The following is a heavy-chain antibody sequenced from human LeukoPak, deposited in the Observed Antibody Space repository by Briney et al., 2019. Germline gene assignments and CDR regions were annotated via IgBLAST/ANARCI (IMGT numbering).Heavy chain of an antibody. CDR2: IYPGDSDT. D-gene: IGHD6-13*01. J-gene: IGHJ6*03. CDR1: GYSFTSYW. Sequence: GESLKISCKGSGYSFTSYWIGWVRQMPGKGLEWMGIIYPGDSDTRYSPSFQGQVTISADKSISTAYLQWSSLKASDTAMYYCARHLGIAAAGGGYYYYYMDVWGKGTTVTVSS. V-gene: IGHV5-51*01. CDR3: ARHLGIAAAGGGYYYYYMDV.